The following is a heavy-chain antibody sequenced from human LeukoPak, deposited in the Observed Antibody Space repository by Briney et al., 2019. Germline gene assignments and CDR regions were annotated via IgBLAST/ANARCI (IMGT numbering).Heavy chain of an antibody. V-gene: IGHV1-24*01. J-gene: IGHJ4*02. CDR2: SDLEDVET. CDR3: ATSYSGSYSPFDY. Sequence: VASVKISSKVSGYTLTELTMHWGRPTPGKGGEWMGGSDLEDVETIYAQKFQGRVTITENTSTDTAYMELGSLRSEDTAVYYCATSYSGSYSPFDYWGQGTLVTVSS. D-gene: IGHD1-26*01. CDR1: GYTLTELT.